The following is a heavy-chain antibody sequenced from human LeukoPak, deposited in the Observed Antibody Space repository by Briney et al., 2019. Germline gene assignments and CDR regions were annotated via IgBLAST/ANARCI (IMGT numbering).Heavy chain of an antibody. CDR3: GRFYGSGSYSL. CDR1: GFTLSIYW. Sequence: SGGSLRLSCAASGFTLSIYWMSWVRQAPGKGLEWVANINQDGSEKYYVDSVKGRFTISRDNDKNSLDLQMNSLRAEDTAVYYCGRFYGSGSYSLWGQGTLVTVSS. D-gene: IGHD3-10*01. J-gene: IGHJ4*02. CDR2: INQDGSEK. V-gene: IGHV3-7*04.